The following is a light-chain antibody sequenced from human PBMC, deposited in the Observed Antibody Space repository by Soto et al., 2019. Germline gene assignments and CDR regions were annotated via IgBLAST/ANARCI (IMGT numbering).Light chain of an antibody. CDR2: DAS. V-gene: IGKV3D-15*01. Sequence: EIVMTQSPATLSVSPGERATLSCRASQSVSSNLAWYQQKPGQAPRLLIYDASNRATGIPARFSGSGSGTDFTLTISRLEPEDFAVYYCQQYGNSLWTFGQGTKVDIK. CDR3: QQYGNSLWT. CDR1: QSVSSN. J-gene: IGKJ1*01.